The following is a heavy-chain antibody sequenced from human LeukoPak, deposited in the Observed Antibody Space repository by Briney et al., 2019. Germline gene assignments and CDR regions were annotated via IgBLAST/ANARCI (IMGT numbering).Heavy chain of an antibody. J-gene: IGHJ3*02. D-gene: IGHD2-21*01. V-gene: IGHV3-21*01. CDR3: ARDGFLYWGIDAFDI. CDR1: GFTFSSYS. Sequence: PGGSLRLSCAASGFTFSSYSMNWVRQAPGKGLEWVSSISSSSSYIYYADSVKGRFTISRDNAKNTLYLQMNSLRAEDTAVYYCARDGFLYWGIDAFDIWGQGTMVTVSS. CDR2: ISSSSSYI.